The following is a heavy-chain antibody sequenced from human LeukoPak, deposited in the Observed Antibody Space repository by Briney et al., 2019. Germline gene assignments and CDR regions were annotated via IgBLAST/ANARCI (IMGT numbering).Heavy chain of an antibody. V-gene: IGHV3-30*18. CDR2: IPYDGSNK. J-gene: IGHJ3*02. Sequence: GGSLRLSCAASGFTFSSYGMHWVRQAPGKGLEWVAVIPYDGSNKYYADSVKGRFTISRDNSKNTLYLQMNSLRAEDTAVYYCAKDLSVVDLYWAGGQQLVPLNAFDIWGQGTMVTVSS. D-gene: IGHD6-13*01. CDR1: GFTFSSYG. CDR3: AKDLSVVDLYWAGGQQLVPLNAFDI.